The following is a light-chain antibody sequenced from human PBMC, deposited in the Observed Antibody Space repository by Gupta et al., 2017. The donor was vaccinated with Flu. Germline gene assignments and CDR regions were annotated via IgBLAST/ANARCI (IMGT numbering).Light chain of an antibody. J-gene: IGKJ2*02. CDR3: QQADSFPRT. V-gene: IGKV1-12*01. Sequence: VGDTVTITCRASQAVGRWLAWYQQKSGKAPKLLIYSATTLQSGVPSRFSGSGSGTDFTLTINGLQPEDFATYYCQQADSFPRTFGQGTKVE. CDR2: SAT. CDR1: QAVGRW.